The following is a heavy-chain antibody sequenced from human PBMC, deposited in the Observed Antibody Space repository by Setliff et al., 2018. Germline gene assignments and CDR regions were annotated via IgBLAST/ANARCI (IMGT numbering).Heavy chain of an antibody. J-gene: IGHJ3*02. D-gene: IGHD4-4*01. CDR2: IYYSGST. Sequence: KPSETLSLTCTVSGGSISSYYWRWIRQPQGKGLEWIGYIYYSGSTNYNHSLKSRVTISVDTSKNQFSLKLSSVTAADTAVYYCARGGNDYTWGAFDIWGQGTMVTVSS. CDR3: ARGGNDYTWGAFDI. V-gene: IGHV4-59*01. CDR1: GGSISSYY.